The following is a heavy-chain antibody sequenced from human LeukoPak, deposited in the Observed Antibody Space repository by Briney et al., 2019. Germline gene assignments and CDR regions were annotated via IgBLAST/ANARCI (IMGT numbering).Heavy chain of an antibody. CDR2: ISSNGGST. CDR1: GFTFSSYA. Sequence: GGSLRLSCSASGFTFSSYAMHWVRQAPGKGLEYVSAISSNGGSTYYADSVKGRFTISRDNSKNTLYLQMNSLRAEDTAVYYCARDRVGATDYFDYWGQGTLVTVSS. J-gene: IGHJ4*02. CDR3: ARDRVGATDYFDY. D-gene: IGHD1-26*01. V-gene: IGHV3-64*04.